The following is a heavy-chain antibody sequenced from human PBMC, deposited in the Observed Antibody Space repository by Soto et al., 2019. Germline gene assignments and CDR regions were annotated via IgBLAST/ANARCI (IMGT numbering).Heavy chain of an antibody. D-gene: IGHD1-26*01. CDR1: GYSFTSYW. CDR2: IYPGDSDT. V-gene: IGHV5-51*01. J-gene: IGHJ6*02. Sequence: GESLKISCKGSGYSFTSYWIGWVRQMPGKVLEWMGIIYPGDSDTRYSPSFQGQVTISADKSISTAYLQWSSLKASDTAMYYCARRSGSYYRYYYYYGMDVWGQGXTVTVYS. CDR3: ARRSGSYYRYYYYYGMDV.